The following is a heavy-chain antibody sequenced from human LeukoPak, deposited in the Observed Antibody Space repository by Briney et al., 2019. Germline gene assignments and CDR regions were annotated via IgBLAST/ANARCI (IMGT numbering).Heavy chain of an antibody. CDR2: IRYDGSNK. CDR1: GLTFSSYG. Sequence: PGGSLRLSCAASGLTFSSYGMQSVRQAPGKGLEWVAFIRYDGSNKYYADSVKGRFTISRDNSKNTLYLQMNSLRAEDTAVSYYAKVKWEVRTDWFDPWGQGTLVTVSS. CDR3: AKVKWEVRTDWFDP. V-gene: IGHV3-30*02. D-gene: IGHD1-26*01. J-gene: IGHJ5*02.